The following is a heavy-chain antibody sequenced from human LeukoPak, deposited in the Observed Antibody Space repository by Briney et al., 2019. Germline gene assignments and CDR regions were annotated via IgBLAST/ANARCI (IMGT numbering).Heavy chain of an antibody. V-gene: IGHV3-7*01. CDR3: ARGVYAFDV. Sequence: GGSLSLSCAASGFTFSSYWMTWVRQAPRKGLEWVAYMKEDGTETHYVDSVKGRFTISRDNTKKSLYLQMNSLRADDTAVYYCARGVYAFDVWGQGTMVTVSS. CDR1: GFTFSSYW. CDR2: MKEDGTET. J-gene: IGHJ3*01.